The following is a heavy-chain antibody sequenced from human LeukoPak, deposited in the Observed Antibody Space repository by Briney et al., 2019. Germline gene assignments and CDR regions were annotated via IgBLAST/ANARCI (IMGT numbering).Heavy chain of an antibody. D-gene: IGHD1-26*01. V-gene: IGHV4-4*07. J-gene: IGHJ4*02. Sequence: PSETLSLTCTVSSGSINSYFWGWVRQAPGKGLEWTGRIYSMGTTHYNPSLKSRVTMSIDTSTNQFSLNLRSVTAADTAMYYCGRQGYTASYYFVDYWSRGTLVVVS. CDR2: IYSMGTT. CDR3: GRQGYTASYYFVDY. CDR1: SGSINSYF.